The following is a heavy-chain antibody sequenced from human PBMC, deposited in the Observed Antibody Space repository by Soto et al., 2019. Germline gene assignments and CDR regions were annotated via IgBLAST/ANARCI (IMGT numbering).Heavy chain of an antibody. V-gene: IGHV3-30*18. Sequence: QVQLVESGGGVVQPGRSLRLSCAASGFTFSSYGMHWVRQAPGKGLEWVAVISYDGSNKYYADSVKGRFTISRDNSKNTLYLRMNSLRAEDTAVYYCPKDRRVVAVAAPFDYWGQGTLVTVSS. D-gene: IGHD6-19*01. J-gene: IGHJ4*02. CDR1: GFTFSSYG. CDR2: ISYDGSNK. CDR3: PKDRRVVAVAAPFDY.